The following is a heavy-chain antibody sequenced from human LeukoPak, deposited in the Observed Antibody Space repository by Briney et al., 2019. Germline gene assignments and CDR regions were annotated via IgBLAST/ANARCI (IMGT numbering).Heavy chain of an antibody. CDR1: GFTFSIHG. V-gene: IGHV3-23*01. CDR2: ISGSGGST. CDR3: AKYYGSSGYHPFDY. D-gene: IGHD3-22*01. Sequence: PGGSLRLSCAASGFTFSIHGMHWVRQAPGKGLEWVSAISGSGGSTYYADSVKGRFTISRDNSKNTLYLQMNSLRAEDTAVYYCAKYYGSSGYHPFDYWGQGTLVTVSS. J-gene: IGHJ4*02.